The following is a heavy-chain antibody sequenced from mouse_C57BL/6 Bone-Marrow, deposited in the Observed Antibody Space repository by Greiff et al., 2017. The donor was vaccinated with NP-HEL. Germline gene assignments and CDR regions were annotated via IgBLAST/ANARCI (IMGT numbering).Heavy chain of an antibody. Sequence: EVKLMESGAELVRPGASVKLSCTASGFNIKDDYMHWVKQRPEQGLEWIGWIDPENGDTEYASKFQGKATITADTSSNTAYLQLSSLTSEDTAVYYCTTHGRGYFDVWGTGTTVTVSS. V-gene: IGHV14-4*01. J-gene: IGHJ1*03. D-gene: IGHD1-1*01. CDR3: TTHGRGYFDV. CDR2: IDPENGDT. CDR1: GFNIKDDY.